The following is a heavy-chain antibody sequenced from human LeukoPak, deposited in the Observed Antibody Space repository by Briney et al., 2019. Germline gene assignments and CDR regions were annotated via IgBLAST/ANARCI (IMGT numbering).Heavy chain of an antibody. J-gene: IGHJ6*03. Sequence: SETLSLTCAVYGGSFSGYYWSWIRQPPGKGLEWIGEINHSGSTNYNPSLKSRVTISVDTSKNQFSLKLSSVTAADTAVYYCARLTSDYKNYYYYYMDVWGKGTTVTVSS. CDR2: INHSGST. D-gene: IGHD4-11*01. CDR3: ARLTSDYKNYYYYYMDV. CDR1: GGSFSGYY. V-gene: IGHV4-34*01.